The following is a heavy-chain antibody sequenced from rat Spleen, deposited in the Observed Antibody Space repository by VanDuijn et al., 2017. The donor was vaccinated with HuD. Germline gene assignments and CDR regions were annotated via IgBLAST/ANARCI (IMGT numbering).Heavy chain of an antibody. J-gene: IGHJ4*01. D-gene: IGHD1-2*01. CDR1: GFTFSNYG. V-gene: IGHV5-29*01. Sequence: EVQLVESGGGLVQPGRSLKLSCAASGFTFSNYGMAWVRQAPTKGLEWVAIISYDGSRIYYRDSVKGRFTISRDNAKSILYLQMDSLRSEDTATYYCARESSYVMDAWGQGASVTVSS. CDR2: ISYDGSRI. CDR3: ARESSYVMDA.